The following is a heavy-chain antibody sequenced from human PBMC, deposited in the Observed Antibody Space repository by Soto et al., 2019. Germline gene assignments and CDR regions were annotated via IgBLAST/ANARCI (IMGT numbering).Heavy chain of an antibody. J-gene: IGHJ4*02. CDR2: ISYDGSNK. D-gene: IGHD3-9*01. Sequence: PGGSLRLSCEASGFTFTSYAMHWVRQAPGKGLEWVAVISYDGSNKYYADSVKGRFTISRDNSKNEVYLQMNSLRAEDTAVYYCAKDKRDYDVLTGPDYWGQGTLVTV. CDR1: GFTFTSYA. CDR3: AKDKRDYDVLTGPDY. V-gene: IGHV3-30*07.